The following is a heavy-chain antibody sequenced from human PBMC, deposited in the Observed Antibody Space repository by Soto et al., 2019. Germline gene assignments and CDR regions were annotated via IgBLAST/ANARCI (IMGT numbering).Heavy chain of an antibody. V-gene: IGHV4-39*01. CDR2: IYYSGST. CDR3: ARAVTTGMDV. CDR1: GGSISSSSYY. J-gene: IGHJ6*02. Sequence: SETLSLTCTVSGGSISSSSYYWGWIRQPPGKGLEWIGSIYYSGSTYYNPSLKSRVTISVDTSKNQFSLKLSSVTAADTAVYYCARAVTTGMDVWGQGTTVTVSS. D-gene: IGHD4-17*01.